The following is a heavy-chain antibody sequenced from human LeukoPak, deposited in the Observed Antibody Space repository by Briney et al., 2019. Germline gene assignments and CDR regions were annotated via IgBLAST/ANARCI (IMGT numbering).Heavy chain of an antibody. CDR2: IYYSGST. CDR3: ARVEMATITGDY. CDR1: GGSISSGDYY. V-gene: IGHV4-30-4*01. J-gene: IGHJ4*02. Sequence: SQTLSLTCTVSGGSISSGDYYWSWIRQPPGKGLEWIGYIYYSGSTYYNPSLKSRVTISVDTSKNQFSLKLSSETAADTAVYYCARVEMATITGDYWGQGTLVTVSS. D-gene: IGHD5-24*01.